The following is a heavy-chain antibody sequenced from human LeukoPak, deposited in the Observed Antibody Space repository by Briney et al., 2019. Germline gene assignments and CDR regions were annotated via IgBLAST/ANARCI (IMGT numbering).Heavy chain of an antibody. J-gene: IGHJ4*02. Sequence: GGSLRLSCAASGFTFSSYGMHWVRQAPGKGLEWVAVMWYDGSNKYYADSVKGRFTISRDNSKNTLYLQMNSLRAEDTAVYYCAKPNYGDYYFDYWGQGTLVTVSS. CDR1: GFTFSSYG. D-gene: IGHD4-17*01. CDR2: MWYDGSNK. CDR3: AKPNYGDYYFDY. V-gene: IGHV3-33*06.